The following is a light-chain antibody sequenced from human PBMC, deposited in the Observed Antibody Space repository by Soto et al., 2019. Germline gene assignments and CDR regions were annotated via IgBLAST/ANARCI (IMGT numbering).Light chain of an antibody. Sequence: DIQMTQSPSTLSASVGDRVTITCRASQSISSWLAWYQQKPGKAPKVLIYKASSLESGVPSRCSGSGSGTEFTLTISSLQPDDFATYYCQHYNNYPWTFGQGTMVEIK. CDR1: QSISSW. J-gene: IGKJ1*01. V-gene: IGKV1-5*03. CDR2: KAS. CDR3: QHYNNYPWT.